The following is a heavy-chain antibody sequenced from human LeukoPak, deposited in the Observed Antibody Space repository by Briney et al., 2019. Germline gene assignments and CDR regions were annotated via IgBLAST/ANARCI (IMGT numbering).Heavy chain of an antibody. Sequence: SEALSLTCTVSAGSISSYYWSWIRQSPGKGLEWIGYIYYSGSTNYNPSLKSRVTISADTSKNQFSLKLSSVTAADTAVYYCARGLGPYYFDYWGQGTLVTVSS. D-gene: IGHD3-16*01. V-gene: IGHV4-59*01. J-gene: IGHJ4*02. CDR1: AGSISSYY. CDR3: ARGLGPYYFDY. CDR2: IYYSGST.